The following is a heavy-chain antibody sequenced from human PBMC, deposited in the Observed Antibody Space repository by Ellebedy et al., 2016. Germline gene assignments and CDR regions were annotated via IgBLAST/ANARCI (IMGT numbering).Heavy chain of an antibody. CDR1: GFTVGNNY. CDR2: ISGAGGDS. V-gene: IGHV3-23*01. CDR3: RQGHYSHY. J-gene: IGHJ4*02. D-gene: IGHD2-21*01. Sequence: GESLKISXAASGFTVGNNYMSWVRQAPGKGLEWVATISGAGGDSYFADSVRGRFTISRDNSANTLYLQMSSLRPEDTALYYCRQGHYSHYWGQGTLVTVSS.